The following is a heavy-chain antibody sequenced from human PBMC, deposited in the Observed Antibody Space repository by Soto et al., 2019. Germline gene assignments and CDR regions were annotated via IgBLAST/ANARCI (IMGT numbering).Heavy chain of an antibody. J-gene: IGHJ6*02. V-gene: IGHV3-23*01. CDR1: GFTFSNYA. Sequence: GGSLRLSCAASGFTFSNYAVTWVRQAPGKGLEWVSTISSSGGSTYYADSVKGRFTISRDNAKNSLYLQMHSLRAEDTAIYYSARDMDFYYGMDVWGQGTTVTVSS. CDR2: ISSSGGST. CDR3: ARDMDFYYGMDV. D-gene: IGHD3-10*01.